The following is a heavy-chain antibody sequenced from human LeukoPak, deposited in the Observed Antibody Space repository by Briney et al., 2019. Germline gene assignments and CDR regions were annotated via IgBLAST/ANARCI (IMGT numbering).Heavy chain of an antibody. J-gene: IGHJ4*02. CDR2: IYHSGST. CDR1: GGSISSGGYS. CDR3: ARVRYYDSSALHFDY. Sequence: SETLSLTCAVSGGSISSGGYSWSWIRQPPGKGLEWIGYIYHSGSTYYNPSLKSRVTISVDRSKNQFSLKLSSVTAADTAVYYCARVRYYDSSALHFDYWGQGTLVTVSS. D-gene: IGHD3-22*01. V-gene: IGHV4-30-2*01.